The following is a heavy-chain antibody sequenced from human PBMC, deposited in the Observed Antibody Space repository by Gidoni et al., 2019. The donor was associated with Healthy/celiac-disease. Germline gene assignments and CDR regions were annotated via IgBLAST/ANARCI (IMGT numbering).Heavy chain of an antibody. CDR3: AREERAGGVPGAFDL. D-gene: IGHD1-1*01. J-gene: IGHJ2*01. Sequence: EVQLVESGGGLVQPGGSLRLSCAASGFTVSSNYMSWVRQAPGKGLEWVSVIYSGGSTYYADSVKGRFTISRDNSKNTLYLQMNSLRAEDTAVYYCAREERAGGVPGAFDLWGRGTLVTVSS. V-gene: IGHV3-66*02. CDR2: IYSGGST. CDR1: GFTVSSNY.